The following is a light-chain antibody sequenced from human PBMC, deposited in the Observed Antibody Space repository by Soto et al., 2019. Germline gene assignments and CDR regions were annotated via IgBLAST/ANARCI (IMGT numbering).Light chain of an antibody. CDR1: SSDVGGYNY. J-gene: IGLJ3*02. CDR2: EVN. CDR3: SSFTSSSTWV. V-gene: IGLV2-14*01. Sequence: QSALTQPASVSGSPGQSITISCTGTSSDVGGYNYVSWYQQHPGKAPKLMIFEVNNRPSGVSNRFSGSKSGNTASLTISGLQAADAADCYCSSFTSSSTWVFGGGTKLTVL.